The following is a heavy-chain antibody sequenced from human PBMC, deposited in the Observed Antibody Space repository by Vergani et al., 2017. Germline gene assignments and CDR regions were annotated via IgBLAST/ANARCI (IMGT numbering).Heavy chain of an antibody. CDR1: GGTFSSYT. D-gene: IGHD4-23*01. J-gene: IGHJ4*02. CDR3: ASNPRLGGKPVH. CDR2: IIPILGIA. V-gene: IGHV1-69*02. Sequence: QVQLVQSGAEVKKPGSSVKVSCKASGGTFSSYTISWVRQAPGQGLEWMGRIIPILGIANYAQKFQGRVTITADKSTSTAYMELSSLRAEDTAVYYCASNPRLGGKPVHWGQGTLVTVSS.